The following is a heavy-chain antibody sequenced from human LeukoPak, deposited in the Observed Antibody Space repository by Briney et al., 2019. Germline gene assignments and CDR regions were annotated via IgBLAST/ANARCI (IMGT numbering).Heavy chain of an antibody. CDR1: GFTFDDYA. J-gene: IGHJ4*02. CDR3: VNLWEAGY. D-gene: IGHD1-26*01. V-gene: IGHV3-9*01. CDR2: ISWNSGSI. Sequence: QAGGSLRLSCAASGFTFDDYAMHWVRQAPGKGLEWVSGISWNSGSIGYADSVKGRFTISRDNAKNSLHLQMNSLRADDTAVYYCVNLWEAGYWGQGTLVTVSS.